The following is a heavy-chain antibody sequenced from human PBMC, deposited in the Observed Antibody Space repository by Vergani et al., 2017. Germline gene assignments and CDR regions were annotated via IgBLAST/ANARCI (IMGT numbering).Heavy chain of an antibody. Sequence: EVQLVQSGAEVKKPGESLKISCQFSGSSFTNYWIGWVRQMPGKGLEWMGIIHPADSDTRYSPSFQGQVTISVDKSISTAYLQRSSLRAADSAMYYCARLYGRDSSGSKYFDYWGQGTLVTVSS. CDR2: IHPADSDT. CDR1: GSSFTNYW. V-gene: IGHV5-51*01. CDR3: ARLYGRDSSGSKYFDY. J-gene: IGHJ4*02. D-gene: IGHD3-22*01.